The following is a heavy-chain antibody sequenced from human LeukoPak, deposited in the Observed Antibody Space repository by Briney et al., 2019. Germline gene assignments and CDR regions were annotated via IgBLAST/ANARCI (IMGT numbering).Heavy chain of an antibody. D-gene: IGHD4-23*01. V-gene: IGHV4-61*02. J-gene: IGHJ4*02. CDR2: IYTSGST. Sequence: SETLSLTCTVSGGSISSGSYYWSWIRQPAGKGLEWIGRIYTSGSTNYNPSLKSRVTISVDTSKNQFSLKLSSVTAADTAVYYCARDDYGGNSGYWGQGTLVTVSS. CDR1: GGSISSGSYY. CDR3: ARDDYGGNSGY.